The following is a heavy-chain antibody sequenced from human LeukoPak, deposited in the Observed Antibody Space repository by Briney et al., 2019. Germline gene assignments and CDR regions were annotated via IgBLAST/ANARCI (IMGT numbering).Heavy chain of an antibody. CDR3: ARHEVVVVPAAMDY. CDR2: IYYSGST. J-gene: IGHJ4*02. D-gene: IGHD2-2*01. V-gene: IGHV4-39*01. Sequence: SETLSLTCTVSGGSISSSSYYWGWIRQPPGKGLEWIGSIYYSGSTYYNPSLKSRVTISVDTSKNQFSLKLSFVTAADTAVYYCARHEVVVVPAAMDYWGQGTLVTVSS. CDR1: GGSISSSSYY.